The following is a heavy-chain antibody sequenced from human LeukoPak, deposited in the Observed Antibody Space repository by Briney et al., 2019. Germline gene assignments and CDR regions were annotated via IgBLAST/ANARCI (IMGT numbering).Heavy chain of an antibody. CDR1: GGSISSSSYY. V-gene: IGHV4-39*01. J-gene: IGHJ3*02. Sequence: SETLSLTCTVSGGSISSSSYYWGWIRQPPGKGLEWIGSIYYSGSTYYNPSLKSRVTISVDTSKNQFSLKLSSVTAADTAVFYCARRPSFDYDSSGYFTADAFDIWGQGTMVPVSS. CDR2: IYYSGST. D-gene: IGHD3-22*01. CDR3: ARRPSFDYDSSGYFTADAFDI.